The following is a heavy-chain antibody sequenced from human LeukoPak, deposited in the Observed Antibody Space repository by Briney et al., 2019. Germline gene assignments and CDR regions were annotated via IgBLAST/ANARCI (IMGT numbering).Heavy chain of an antibody. CDR1: GGSISSGGYY. Sequence: SQTLSLTCTVSGGSISSGGYYWSWIRQHPGKGLEWIGYIYYSGSTYYNPSLKSRATISVDTSKNQFSLKLSSVTAADTAVYYCARSLYYYDSSGYDYFDYWGQGTLVTVSS. CDR2: IYYSGST. J-gene: IGHJ4*02. V-gene: IGHV4-31*03. D-gene: IGHD3-22*01. CDR3: ARSLYYYDSSGYDYFDY.